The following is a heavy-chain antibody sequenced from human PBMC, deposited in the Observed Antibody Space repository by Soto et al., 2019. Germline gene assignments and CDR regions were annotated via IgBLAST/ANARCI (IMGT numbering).Heavy chain of an antibody. V-gene: IGHV3-33*01. Sequence: GGSLRLSCAASGFTFSSYGMHWVRQAPGKGLEWVAVIWYDGSNKYYADSVKGRFTISRDNSKNTLYLQMNSLRAEDTAAYYCARAGSSWYTDYYYYGMDVWGQGTTVTVSS. CDR3: ARAGSSWYTDYYYYGMDV. CDR2: IWYDGSNK. D-gene: IGHD6-13*01. J-gene: IGHJ6*02. CDR1: GFTFSSYG.